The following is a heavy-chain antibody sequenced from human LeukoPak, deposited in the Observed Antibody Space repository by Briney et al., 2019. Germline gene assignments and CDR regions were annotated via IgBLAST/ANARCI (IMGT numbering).Heavy chain of an antibody. V-gene: IGHV3-21*01. CDR1: GFTFSSYS. D-gene: IGHD6-6*01. CDR3: ARTSGESTAALRAPFDY. Sequence: GGSLRLSCAVSGFTFSSYSMTWVRQAPGKGLEWVSSISSSSGYKYYADSVKGRFTISRDNAKNSLYMQMDSLRAEDAAVYYCARTSGESTAALRAPFDYWGQGTLATVSS. CDR2: ISSSSGYK. J-gene: IGHJ4*02.